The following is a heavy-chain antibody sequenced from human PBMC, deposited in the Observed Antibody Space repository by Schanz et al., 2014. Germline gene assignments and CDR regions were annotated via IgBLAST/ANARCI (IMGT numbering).Heavy chain of an antibody. CDR3: TKFETRTGTNY. J-gene: IGHJ4*02. CDR2: ISPNGVTI. Sequence: EVQLVESGGGLIQPGGSLRLSCAASGLTFSSYNMNWVRQAPGKGLEWVAHISPNGVTIYYADSVKGRFTISRDDAKNTLYLQMNSLRAEDTAVYYCTKFETRTGTNYWGQGTLVTVSS. V-gene: IGHV3-48*01. D-gene: IGHD1-1*01. CDR1: GLTFSSYN.